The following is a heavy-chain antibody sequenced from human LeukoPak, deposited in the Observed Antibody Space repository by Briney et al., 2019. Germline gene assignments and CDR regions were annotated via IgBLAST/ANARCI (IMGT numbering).Heavy chain of an antibody. J-gene: IGHJ4*02. CDR2: MNQDGSAK. D-gene: IGHD3-10*01. CDR1: GFTLSSSW. Sequence: GGSLRLSCAASGFTLSSSWMTWVRQAPGKGLEWVAKMNQDGSAKYYVDSVRGRFTISRDNAENSLFLQMNSLRVDDTPLYYCARDPAFGALDYWGQGTLVTVSS. CDR3: ARDPAFGALDY. V-gene: IGHV3-7*01.